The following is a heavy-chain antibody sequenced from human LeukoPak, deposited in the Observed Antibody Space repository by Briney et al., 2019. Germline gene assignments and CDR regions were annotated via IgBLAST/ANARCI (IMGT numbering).Heavy chain of an antibody. V-gene: IGHV3-48*01. J-gene: IGHJ6*03. CDR3: ARSGTRFYYYMDV. D-gene: IGHD2-15*01. Sequence: GGSLRLSCAASGFTFSSYSMNWVRQAPGKGLEWVSYISSSSSTIYYADSVKGRFTISSDNAKNSLYLQMKSLRAEDTAVYYCARSGTRFYYYMDVWGKGTTVTVSS. CDR1: GFTFSSYS. CDR2: ISSSSSTI.